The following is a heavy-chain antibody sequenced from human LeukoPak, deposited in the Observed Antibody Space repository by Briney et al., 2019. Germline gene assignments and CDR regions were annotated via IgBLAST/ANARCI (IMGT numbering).Heavy chain of an antibody. CDR2: IRSKAYGGTT. Sequence: GGSLRLSCTGSGFSFGDYVMSWFRQAPGKGLEWVGFIRSKAYGGTTEYAASVKGRFTISRDESKSIAYLQMNSLKTKHTATYYCSRVGTATILAIDYWGQGALVTVSS. CDR3: SRVGTATILAIDY. J-gene: IGHJ4*02. V-gene: IGHV3-49*03. CDR1: GFSFGDYV. D-gene: IGHD4-17*01.